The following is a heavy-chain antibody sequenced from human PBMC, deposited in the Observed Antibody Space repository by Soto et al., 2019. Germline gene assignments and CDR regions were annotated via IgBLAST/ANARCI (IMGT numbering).Heavy chain of an antibody. J-gene: IGHJ6*02. V-gene: IGHV4-30-4*01. CDR2: IYYSGST. CDR3: ARVRSSIAARRYYYYYGMDV. CDR1: GGSISSGDYY. D-gene: IGHD6-6*01. Sequence: QVQLKESGPGLVKPSQTLSLTCTVSGGSISSGDYYWSWIRQPPGKGLEWIGYIYYSGSTYYNPSLKSRVTISVDTSKNQFSLKLSSVTAADTAVYYCARVRSSIAARRYYYYYGMDVWGQGTTVTVSS.